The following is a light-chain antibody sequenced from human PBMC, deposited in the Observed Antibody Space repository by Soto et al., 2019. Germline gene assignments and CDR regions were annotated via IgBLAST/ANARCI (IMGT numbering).Light chain of an antibody. V-gene: IGLV1-44*01. CDR1: SSNIGSNT. CDR3: AAWDDSLNGLV. J-gene: IGLJ1*01. CDR2: TNS. Sequence: QAVVTQPPSASGTPGQRVTISCSGSSSNIGSNTVKWYQHLPGTAPKLLIYTNSQRPPGVPDRFSGSKSGTSASLAISGLQSEDEADYYCAAWDDSLNGLVFGTGTKLTVL.